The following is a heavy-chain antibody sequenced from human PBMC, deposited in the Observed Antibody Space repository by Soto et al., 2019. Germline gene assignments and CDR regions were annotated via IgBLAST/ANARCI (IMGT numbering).Heavy chain of an antibody. CDR1: GYTLTELS. V-gene: IGHV1-24*01. Sequence: ASVKVSCKVSGYTLTELSMHWVRQAPGKGLEWMGGFDPEDGETIYAQKFQGRVTMTEDTSTDTAYMELSSLRSEDTAVYYCAFETGNTVFFDYWGQGTLVTVSS. D-gene: IGHD1-7*01. CDR3: AFETGNTVFFDY. J-gene: IGHJ4*02. CDR2: FDPEDGET.